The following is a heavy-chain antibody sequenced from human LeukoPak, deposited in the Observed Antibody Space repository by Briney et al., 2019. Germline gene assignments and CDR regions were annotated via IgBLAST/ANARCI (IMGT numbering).Heavy chain of an antibody. Sequence: GGSLRLSCAASGFTFSDYYMSSIRQAPGKGLEWVSYISSSGSTIYYADSVKGRFTISRDNAKNSLYLQMNSLRAEDTAVYYCARVYYYGSGSYDAFDIWGQGTMVTVSS. D-gene: IGHD3-10*01. V-gene: IGHV3-11*01. J-gene: IGHJ3*02. CDR3: ARVYYYGSGSYDAFDI. CDR2: ISSSGSTI. CDR1: GFTFSDYY.